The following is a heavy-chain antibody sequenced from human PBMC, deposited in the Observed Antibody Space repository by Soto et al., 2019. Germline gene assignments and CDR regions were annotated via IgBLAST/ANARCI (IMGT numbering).Heavy chain of an antibody. CDR2: IYPGDSDS. Sequence: GMSLKISCHGSGYGFSNYWSGWVRQMPGKGLEWMGIIYPGDSDSRYSPSFQGQVTISADKSISTAYLQWNSLNASDSAMYYCARMVTSNQYHWFERWVQRSLVTVSS. D-gene: IGHD2-21*02. J-gene: IGHJ5*02. CDR1: GYGFSNYW. V-gene: IGHV5-51*01. CDR3: ARMVTSNQYHWFER.